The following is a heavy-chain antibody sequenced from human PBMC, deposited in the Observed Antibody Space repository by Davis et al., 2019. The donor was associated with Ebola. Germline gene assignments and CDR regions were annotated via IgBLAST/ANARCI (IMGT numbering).Heavy chain of an antibody. D-gene: IGHD6-19*01. CDR3: ARHIRYSSGWSTRYYYYYGMDV. CDR2: IYPGDSDT. Sequence: PGGSLRLSCKGSGYSFTSYWIGWVRQMPGKGLEWMGIIYPGDSDTRYSPSFQGQVTISADKSISTAYLQWSSLKASDTAMYYCARHIRYSSGWSTRYYYYYGMDVWGQGTTVTVSS. CDR1: GYSFTSYW. V-gene: IGHV5-51*01. J-gene: IGHJ6*02.